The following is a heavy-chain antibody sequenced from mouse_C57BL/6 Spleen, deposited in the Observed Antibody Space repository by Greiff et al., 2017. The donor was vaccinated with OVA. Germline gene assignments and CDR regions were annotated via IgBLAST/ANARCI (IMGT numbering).Heavy chain of an antibody. CDR2: IYPGSGST. V-gene: IGHV1-55*01. Sequence: QVQLQQPGAELVKPGASVKMSCKASGYTFTSYWITWVKQRPGQGLEWIGDIYPGSGSTNYNEKFKSKATLTVDTSSSTAYMQLSSLTSEDSAVYYCASQLGIYYGNVRYYFDYWGQGTTLTVSS. CDR3: ASQLGIYYGNVRYYFDY. D-gene: IGHD2-1*01. J-gene: IGHJ2*01. CDR1: GYTFTSYW.